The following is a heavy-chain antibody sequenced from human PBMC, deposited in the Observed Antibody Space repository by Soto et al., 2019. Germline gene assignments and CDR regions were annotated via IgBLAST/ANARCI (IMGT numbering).Heavy chain of an antibody. CDR3: ARGGYYDSSGSRNYHYYGMNV. CDR2: ISPYSDDT. Sequence: ASVKVSCKASGYDFNSYGITWVRQAHGQGLEWLGWISPYSDDTKYSQKFQGRVTVTMDRSSRTVYMDLRSLRSNNTAVYYCARGGYYDSSGSRNYHYYGMNVWGQGTTVTVSS. CDR1: GYDFNSYG. D-gene: IGHD3-22*01. J-gene: IGHJ6*02. V-gene: IGHV1-18*01.